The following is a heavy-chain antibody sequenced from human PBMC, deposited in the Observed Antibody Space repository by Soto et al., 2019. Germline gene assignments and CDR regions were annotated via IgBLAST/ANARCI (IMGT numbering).Heavy chain of an antibody. CDR3: ERAAKSGSDVPPYFDY. V-gene: IGHV4-39*01. J-gene: IGHJ4*02. Sequence: SETLSLTCTVSGGSISSSSYYWGWIRQPPGKGLEWIGSIYYSGSTYYNPSLKSRVTISVDTSKNQFSLKLSSVTAADTAVYYCERAAKSGSDVPPYFDYWGQGTLVTVS. CDR2: IYYSGST. D-gene: IGHD1-26*01. CDR1: GGSISSSSYY.